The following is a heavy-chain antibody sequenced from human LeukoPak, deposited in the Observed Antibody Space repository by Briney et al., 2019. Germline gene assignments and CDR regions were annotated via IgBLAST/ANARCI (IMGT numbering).Heavy chain of an antibody. CDR1: GGSFSGYY. Sequence: LETLSLTCAVYGGSFSGYYWSWIRQPPGKVLEWIGEINHSGSTNYNPSLKSRLTISVDTSKNQFSLKLSSVTAADTAVYSCARADIVVAPAATDGGGGMDVWGKGTTVTVSS. CDR2: INHSGST. CDR3: ARADIVVAPAATDGGGGMDV. D-gene: IGHD2-2*01. V-gene: IGHV4-34*01. J-gene: IGHJ6*04.